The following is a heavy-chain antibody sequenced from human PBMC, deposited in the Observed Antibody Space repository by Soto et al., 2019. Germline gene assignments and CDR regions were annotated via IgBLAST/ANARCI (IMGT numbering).Heavy chain of an antibody. J-gene: IGHJ4*02. CDR1: GYTFTGYY. CDR2: INPNSGGT. D-gene: IGHD3-22*01. Sequence: GASVKVPCEGSGYTFTGYYMHWVRQAPGQGLEWMGWINPNSGGTNYAQKFQGWVTMTRDTSISTAYMELSRLRSDDTAVYYCARDLPPSYDSSGYSSNFDYWDQGTLVTVSS. V-gene: IGHV1-2*04. CDR3: ARDLPPSYDSSGYSSNFDY.